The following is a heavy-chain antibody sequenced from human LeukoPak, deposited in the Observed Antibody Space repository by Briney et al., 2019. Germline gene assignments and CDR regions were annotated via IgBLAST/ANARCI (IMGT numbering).Heavy chain of an antibody. CDR3: TSHTGTGDAFRPFHI. Sequence: GGSLRLSCAGSGFIVSSNYMSWVRQAAGKGLEWVSVIYGSSRTYYADSVKGRFTISRDNSKNTVYLQMDSLRAEDTAVYYCTSHTGTGDAFRPFHIWGQGTMVTVSS. CDR2: IYGSSRT. CDR1: GFIVSSNY. V-gene: IGHV3-66*04. D-gene: IGHD2-21*02. J-gene: IGHJ3*02.